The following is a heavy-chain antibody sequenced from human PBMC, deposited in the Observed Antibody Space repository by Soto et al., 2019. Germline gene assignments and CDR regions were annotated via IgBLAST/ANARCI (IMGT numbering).Heavy chain of an antibody. CDR2: INTDASST. D-gene: IGHD4-17*01. CDR1: GFTFSSHY. V-gene: IGHV3-74*01. J-gene: IGHJ4*02. Sequence: EVQLVESGGGLVQPGGSLRLSCVASGFTFSSHYMHWVRQVPGKGLVWVSRINTDASSTDYADSVKGRFTISRDNAQNTLYLQMNSLRAEDTALYYCARALDGDPVGNDHWGQGTLVTVSS. CDR3: ARALDGDPVGNDH.